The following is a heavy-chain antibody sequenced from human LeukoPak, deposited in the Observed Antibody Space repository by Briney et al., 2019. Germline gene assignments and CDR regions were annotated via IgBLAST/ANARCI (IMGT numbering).Heavy chain of an antibody. CDR2: VSISSGTI. CDR3: ARAMSTFGGVRNYFDS. J-gene: IGHJ4*02. CDR1: GFTFSGHN. D-gene: IGHD3-16*01. Sequence: GGSLRLSCAASGFTFSGHNMNWVRQAPGKGLEWISFVSISSGTIYYADSVNGQFRISRDNAKSSLDLEMNSLRAEDTAVYYCARAMSTFGGVRNYFDSWGQGTLVTVSS. V-gene: IGHV3-48*04.